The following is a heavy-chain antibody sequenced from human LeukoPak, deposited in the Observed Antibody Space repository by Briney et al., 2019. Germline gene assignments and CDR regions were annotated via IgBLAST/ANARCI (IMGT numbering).Heavy chain of an antibody. V-gene: IGHV3-30-3*01. CDR3: ARAVMGTLDY. CDR1: GFTFSSYA. Sequence: GGSLRLSFAASGFTFSSYAMHWVRQAPGKGLEWVAVISYDGSNKYYADSVKGRFTISRDNAENTLYLQMNSLRAEDTAVYYCARAVMGTLDYWGRGTQVTVSS. CDR2: ISYDGSNK. D-gene: IGHD7-27*01. J-gene: IGHJ4*02.